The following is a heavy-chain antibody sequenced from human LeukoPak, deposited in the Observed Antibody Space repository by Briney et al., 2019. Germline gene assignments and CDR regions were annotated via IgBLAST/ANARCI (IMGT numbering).Heavy chain of an antibody. V-gene: IGHV3-66*01. D-gene: IGHD5-18*01. CDR1: GFTVSSNY. CDR2: IYSGGST. CDR3: ARDFVAYSYGYSPHP. J-gene: IGHJ5*02. Sequence: GGSLRLSCAASGFTVSSNYMSWVRQAPGKGLEWVSVIYSGGSTYYADSVKGRFTTSRDNSKNTLYLQMNSLRAEDTAVYYCARDFVAYSYGYSPHPWGQGTLVTVFS.